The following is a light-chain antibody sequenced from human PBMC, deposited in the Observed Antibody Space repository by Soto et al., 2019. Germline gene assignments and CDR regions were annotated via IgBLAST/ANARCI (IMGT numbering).Light chain of an antibody. V-gene: IGKV1-39*01. CDR2: AAS. J-gene: IGKJ3*01. Sequence: DIQMTQSPSSLSASVGDRVTITCRASQTISIYVNWYQQKSGEAPKRLIYAASTLQSGVPSRFSGSGSGTDFTLTISSLQPEDFATYYCQQSYSTPPDFGPGTKVDIK. CDR3: QQSYSTPPD. CDR1: QTISIY.